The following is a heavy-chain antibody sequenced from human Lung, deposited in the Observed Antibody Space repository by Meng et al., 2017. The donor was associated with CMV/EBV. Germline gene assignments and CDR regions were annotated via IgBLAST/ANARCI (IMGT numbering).Heavy chain of an antibody. D-gene: IGHD2-15*01. V-gene: IGHV3-20*04. J-gene: IGHJ6*02. Sequence: GESLKISCDASGFRFDDFGMGWVRQAPGKGLECISGIDWNGGRTVYADAVKGRFTISRDNAENSLYVQMNSLRDEDTAVYYCVRDRIAYGLDVWCQGTTVXVSS. CDR2: IDWNGGRT. CDR1: GFRFDDFG. CDR3: VRDRIAYGLDV.